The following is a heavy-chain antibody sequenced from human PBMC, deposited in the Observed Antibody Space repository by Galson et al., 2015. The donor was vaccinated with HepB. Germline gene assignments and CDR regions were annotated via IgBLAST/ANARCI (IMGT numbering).Heavy chain of an antibody. CDR3: ARDSYCSSTSCFFSDFDY. V-gene: IGHV3-30-3*01. CDR2: ISYDGSNK. Sequence: SLRLSCAASGFTFSSYAMHWVRQAPGKGLEWVAVISYDGSNKYYADSVKGRFTISRDNSKNTLYLQMNSLRAEDTAVYYCARDSYCSSTSCFFSDFDYWGQGTLVTVSS. J-gene: IGHJ4*02. D-gene: IGHD2-2*01. CDR1: GFTFSSYA.